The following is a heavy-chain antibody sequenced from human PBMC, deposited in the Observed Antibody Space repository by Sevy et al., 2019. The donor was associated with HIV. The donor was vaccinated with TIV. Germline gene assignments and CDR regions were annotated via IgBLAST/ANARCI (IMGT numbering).Heavy chain of an antibody. CDR1: GGSISSGGYS. CDR3: ARALYDFWSGYYPPTFDY. D-gene: IGHD3-3*01. J-gene: IGHJ4*02. CDR2: IYHSGST. V-gene: IGHV4-30-2*01. Sequence: SETLSLTCAVSGGSISSGGYSWSWIRQPPGKGLEWIGYIYHSGSTYYNPSLKSRVTISVDRSKNQFSLKLSSVTAAATAVYYCARALYDFWSGYYPPTFDYWGQGTLVTVSS.